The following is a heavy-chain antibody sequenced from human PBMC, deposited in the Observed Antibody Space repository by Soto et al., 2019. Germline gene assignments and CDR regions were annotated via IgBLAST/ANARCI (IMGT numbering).Heavy chain of an antibody. J-gene: IGHJ4*02. D-gene: IGHD7-27*01. Sequence: SETLSLTCTVSGGSISRGGYYWSWIRQHPGKGLEWIGYIYYSGSTYYNPSLKSRVTISVDTSKNQFSLKLSSVTAADTAVYYCARDLTGKIDYWGQGTLVTVSS. CDR3: ARDLTGKIDY. CDR2: IYYSGST. CDR1: GGSISRGGYY. V-gene: IGHV4-31*03.